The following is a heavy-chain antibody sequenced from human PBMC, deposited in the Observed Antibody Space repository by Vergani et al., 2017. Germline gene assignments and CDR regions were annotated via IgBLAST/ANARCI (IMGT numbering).Heavy chain of an antibody. CDR3: ARSKRYCSSTSCQPFDY. V-gene: IGHV4-59*04. J-gene: IGHJ4*02. CDR1: GGSISSYY. CDR2: IYYSGST. Sequence: QVQLQESGPGLVKPSETLSLTCTVSGGSISSYYWSWIRQPPGKGLEWIGYIYYSGSTYYNPSLKSRVTISVDTSKNQFSLKLSSVTAADTAVYYCARSKRYCSSTSCQPFDYWGQGTLVTVSS. D-gene: IGHD2-2*01.